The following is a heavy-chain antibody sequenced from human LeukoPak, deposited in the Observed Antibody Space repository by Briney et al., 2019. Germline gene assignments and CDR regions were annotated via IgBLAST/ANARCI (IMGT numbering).Heavy chain of an antibody. CDR1: GFTFSSYA. D-gene: IGHD4-17*01. CDR2: ISGSGGST. J-gene: IGHJ4*02. Sequence: GGSLRLSCAASGFTFSSYAMSWVRQAPGKGLEWVSTISGSGGSTYYADSVKGRFTISRDNSKDTLYLQMNSLRAEDTAVYYCAKRPSDYGDYVSYFDHWGQGTLVTVSS. V-gene: IGHV3-23*01. CDR3: AKRPSDYGDYVSYFDH.